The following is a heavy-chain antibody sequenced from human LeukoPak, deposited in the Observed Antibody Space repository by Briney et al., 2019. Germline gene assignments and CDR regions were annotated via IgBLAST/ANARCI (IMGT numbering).Heavy chain of an antibody. D-gene: IGHD3-16*01. CDR3: VRDWDHYDFDS. J-gene: IGHJ5*01. Sequence: PGGSLRLSCAASGFTFSSYWMHWVRQAPGKGLVWVSRIKGDGRHTIYADSVKGRFTISRDNAKNTLCLQMKSLRAEDTAVYYCVRDWDHYDFDSWGQGTLVTVSS. CDR1: GFTFSSYW. CDR2: IKGDGRHT. V-gene: IGHV3-74*01.